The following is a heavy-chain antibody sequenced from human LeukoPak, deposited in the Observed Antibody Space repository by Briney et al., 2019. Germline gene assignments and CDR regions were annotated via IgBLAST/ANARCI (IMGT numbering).Heavy chain of an antibody. D-gene: IGHD3-10*01. V-gene: IGHV3-30-3*01. CDR3: SCDGAYGSGSSPPYYYYMDV. Sequence: GRSLRLSCAASGFTFSSYAMHWVRQAPGKGLEWVAVISYDGSNKYFADSVKGRFTISRDNPKNTLYLEMNSLRVEDTAVYYCSCDGAYGSGSSPPYYYYMDVWGKGTTVTVSS. CDR1: GFTFSSYA. CDR2: ISYDGSNK. J-gene: IGHJ6*03.